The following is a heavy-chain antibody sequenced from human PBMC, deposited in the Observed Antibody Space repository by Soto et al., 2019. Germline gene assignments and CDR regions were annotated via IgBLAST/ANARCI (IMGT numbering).Heavy chain of an antibody. V-gene: IGHV3-74*01. CDR3: ARAPRLWSNYFYDYYYYMDV. D-gene: IGHD4-4*01. CDR2: INSDGSST. Sequence: EVQLVESGGGLVQPGGSLRLSCAASGFTFSSYWMHWVRQAPGKGLVWVSRINSDGSSTSYADSVKGRFTISRDNAKNTLYLQMNSLRAEDTAVYYCARAPRLWSNYFYDYYYYMDVWGKGTTVTVSS. J-gene: IGHJ6*03. CDR1: GFTFSSYW.